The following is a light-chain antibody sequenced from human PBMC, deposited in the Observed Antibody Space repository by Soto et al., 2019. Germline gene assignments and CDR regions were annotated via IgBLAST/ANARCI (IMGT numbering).Light chain of an antibody. CDR1: QSISSM. Sequence: DIQMTQSPSTLSASVGDRVTITCRASQSISSMLAWYQQKPGKAPKLLIYKASSLKSGVPSRFSGSGAGTEFTLPISSLNPYDVATYYCQQYNSYSWTFGQGTKVEIK. CDR2: KAS. V-gene: IGKV1-5*03. J-gene: IGKJ1*01. CDR3: QQYNSYSWT.